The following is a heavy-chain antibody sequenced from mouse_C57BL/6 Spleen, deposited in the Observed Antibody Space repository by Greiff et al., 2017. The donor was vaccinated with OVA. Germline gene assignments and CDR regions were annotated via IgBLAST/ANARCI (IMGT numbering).Heavy chain of an antibody. J-gene: IGHJ2*01. CDR2: IDPSDSYT. CDR3: ARSVARVFDS. CDR1: GYTFTSYW. V-gene: IGHV1-50*01. Sequence: QVQLQQPGAELVKPGASVKLSCKASGYTFTSYWMQWVKQRPGQGLEWIGEIDPSDSYTNYNQKFKGKATLTVDTSSSTAYMQLSSLTSEYAAVYYGARSVARVFDSWGQGTTLTVSA.